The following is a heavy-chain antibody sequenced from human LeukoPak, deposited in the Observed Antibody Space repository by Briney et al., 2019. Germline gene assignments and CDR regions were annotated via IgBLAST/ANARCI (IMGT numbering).Heavy chain of an antibody. V-gene: IGHV3-53*01. J-gene: IGHJ5*02. Sequence: GGSLRLSCAASGFTVRSNYMSWVRQAPGKGLEWVSIIYSGGRTYYADSVKGRFTISRDNSKDTLYLQMNSLRAEDTAVYYCARDQLGGSCGSTRCYTSFNSWGPGTVVTVSS. CDR2: IYSGGRT. CDR1: GFTVRSNY. D-gene: IGHD2-2*02. CDR3: ARDQLGGSCGSTRCYTSFNS.